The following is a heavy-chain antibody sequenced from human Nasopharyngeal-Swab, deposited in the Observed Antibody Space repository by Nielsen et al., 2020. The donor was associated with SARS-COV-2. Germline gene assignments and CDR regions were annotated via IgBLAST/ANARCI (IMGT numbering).Heavy chain of an antibody. CDR3: AKDYHGSSPYAY. CDR1: GFTFSSYS. V-gene: IGHV3-21*01. CDR2: ISRSSSYI. Sequence: GGSLRLSCAASGFTFSSYSMNWVRQAPGKGLEWVSSISRSSSYIYYADSVKGRFTISRDNAKNSLYLQMNSLRAEDTAVYYCAKDYHGSSPYAYWGQGTLVTVSS. J-gene: IGHJ4*02. D-gene: IGHD6-6*01.